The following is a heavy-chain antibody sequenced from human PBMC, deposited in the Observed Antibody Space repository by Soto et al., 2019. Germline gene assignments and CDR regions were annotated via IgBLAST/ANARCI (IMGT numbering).Heavy chain of an antibody. CDR2: ISAYNGNT. Sequence: QVQLVQSGAEVKKPGASVKVTCKACGYTFASYAISWMRQARGLGLEWMGWISAYNGNTNYAQKLQGRVTMTTDTSTSTAYMELRSLRSDDTAVDYCARDPPPPDYWGQGPLVTVSS. J-gene: IGHJ4*02. CDR3: ARDPPPPDY. V-gene: IGHV1-18*01. CDR1: GYTFASYA.